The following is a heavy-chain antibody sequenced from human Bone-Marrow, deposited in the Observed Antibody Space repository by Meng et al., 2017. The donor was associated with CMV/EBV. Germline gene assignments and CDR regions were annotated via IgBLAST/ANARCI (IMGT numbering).Heavy chain of an antibody. CDR3: ARDHHCSSTSCYAFDY. V-gene: IGHV1-8*01. Sequence: ASVKVSCKASGYTFTTYDISWVRQATGQGLEWMGWMNPNSGDTAFAQKFQGRVTITTDESTSTAYMELSSLRSEDTAVYYCARDHHCSSTSCYAFDYWGQGTLVTVSS. CDR1: GYTFTTYD. D-gene: IGHD2-2*01. CDR2: MNPNSGDT. J-gene: IGHJ4*02.